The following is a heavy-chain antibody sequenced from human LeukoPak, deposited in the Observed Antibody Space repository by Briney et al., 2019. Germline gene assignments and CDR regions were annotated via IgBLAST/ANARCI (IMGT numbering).Heavy chain of an antibody. D-gene: IGHD6-19*01. Sequence: PGGSLRLSCAASGFTFSTYSMNWVRQAPGKGLEWVSYITSSSSSIYYADSVKGRFTISRDNAKNSLYLQMNSLRAEDTAVYYCASLTVASRGSGDYWGQGILVTVSS. CDR1: GFTFSTYS. V-gene: IGHV3-48*01. CDR2: ITSSSSSI. J-gene: IGHJ4*02. CDR3: ASLTVASRGSGDY.